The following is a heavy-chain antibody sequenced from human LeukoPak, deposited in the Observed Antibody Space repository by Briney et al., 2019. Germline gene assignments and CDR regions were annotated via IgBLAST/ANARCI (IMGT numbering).Heavy chain of an antibody. Sequence: SETLSLTCTVSGGSISSHYWSWIRQPPGKGLEWIGYIYYSGSTNYNPSLKSRVTISVDTSKNQFSLKLSSVTAADTAVYYCARVLPYYDSSGYTLDYWGQGTLVTVSS. D-gene: IGHD3-22*01. CDR2: IYYSGST. CDR3: ARVLPYYDSSGYTLDY. V-gene: IGHV4-59*11. J-gene: IGHJ4*02. CDR1: GGSISSHY.